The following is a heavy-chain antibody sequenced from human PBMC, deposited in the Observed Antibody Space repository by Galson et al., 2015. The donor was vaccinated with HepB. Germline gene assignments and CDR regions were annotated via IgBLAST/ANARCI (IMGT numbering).Heavy chain of an antibody. CDR1: GGTFSSYA. D-gene: IGHD5-18*01. V-gene: IGHV1-69*13. Sequence: SVKVSCKASGGTFSSYAISWVRQAPGQGLEWMGGIIPIFGTANYAQKFQGRVTTTADESTSTAYMELSSLRSEDTAVYYCARTGGYSYGWYYFGYWGQGTLVTVSS. CDR2: IIPIFGTA. J-gene: IGHJ4*02. CDR3: ARTGGYSYGWYYFGY.